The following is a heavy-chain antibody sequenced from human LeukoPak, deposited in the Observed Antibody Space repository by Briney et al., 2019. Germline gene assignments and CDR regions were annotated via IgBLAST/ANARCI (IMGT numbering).Heavy chain of an antibody. CDR1: GGSISSSSYY. CDR2: IYYSGST. CDR3: ARGITMIVVGNWFDP. Sequence: SETLSLTCTVSGGSISSSSYYWGWIRQPPGKGLEWIGYIYYSGSTNYNPSFKSRVTISVDTSKNQFSLKLSSVTAADTAVYYCARGITMIVVGNWFDPWGQGTLVTVSS. V-gene: IGHV4-61*05. D-gene: IGHD3-22*01. J-gene: IGHJ5*02.